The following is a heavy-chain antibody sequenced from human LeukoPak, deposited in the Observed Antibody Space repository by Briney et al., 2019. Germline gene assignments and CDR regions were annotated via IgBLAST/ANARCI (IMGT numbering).Heavy chain of an antibody. CDR3: AREGARGSSYI. J-gene: IGHJ3*02. D-gene: IGHD1-26*01. Sequence: PGGSLRLSCAASGFTFSSYEMNWVRQAPGKGLEWVSYISSSGSTIYYADSVKGRFTISRDNAKNSLYLQMNSLRAEDTAVYYCAREGARGSSYIWGQGTMVTVSS. CDR2: ISSSGSTI. CDR1: GFTFSSYE. V-gene: IGHV3-48*03.